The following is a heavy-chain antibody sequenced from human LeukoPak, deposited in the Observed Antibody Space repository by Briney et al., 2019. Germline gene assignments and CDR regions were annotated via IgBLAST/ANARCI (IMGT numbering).Heavy chain of an antibody. Sequence: SETLSLTCTVSGGSISSDYWSWIRQPPGKGLEWIGYIYYTGSTYYNTSLMSRVTISVDTSKNQFSLKLRSVTAADTAAYYCARDSRISSRDYQYYMDVWGKGTTVTVSS. CDR3: ARDSRISSRDYQYYMDV. J-gene: IGHJ6*03. CDR2: IYYTGST. V-gene: IGHV4-59*01. D-gene: IGHD2-15*01. CDR1: GGSISSDY.